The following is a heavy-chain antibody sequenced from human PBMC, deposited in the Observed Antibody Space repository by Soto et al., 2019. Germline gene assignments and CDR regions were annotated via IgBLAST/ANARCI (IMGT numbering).Heavy chain of an antibody. Sequence: QVQLQQWGAGLLKPSETLSLTCAVYGGSFSGYYWSWIRQPPGKGLEWIGEINHSGSTNYNPSLKRRVTISVDTSKNQFSLKLSSVTAADTAVYYCARGKSSLLLDCWGQGILVTVSS. CDR2: INHSGST. D-gene: IGHD2-8*02. J-gene: IGHJ4*02. CDR3: ARGKSSLLLDC. V-gene: IGHV4-34*01. CDR1: GGSFSGYY.